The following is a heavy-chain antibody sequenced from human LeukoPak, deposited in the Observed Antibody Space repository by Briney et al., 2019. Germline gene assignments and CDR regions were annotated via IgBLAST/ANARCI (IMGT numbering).Heavy chain of an antibody. D-gene: IGHD3-22*01. V-gene: IGHV3-7*05. CDR1: GFTFSSYW. Sequence: PGGSLRLSCAASGFTFSSYWMSWVRQAPGKGLEWVANIKQDGSEKYYVDSVKGRFTISRDNAKNSLYLQMNSLRAEDTAVYHCARDSPYYYDSSGYYSLDYWGQGTLVTVSS. CDR2: IKQDGSEK. J-gene: IGHJ4*02. CDR3: ARDSPYYYDSSGYYSLDY.